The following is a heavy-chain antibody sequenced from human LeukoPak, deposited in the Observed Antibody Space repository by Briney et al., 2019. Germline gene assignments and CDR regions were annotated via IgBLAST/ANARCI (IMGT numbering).Heavy chain of an antibody. D-gene: IGHD6-13*01. CDR2: ISYYNGNT. CDR1: GYTFTSYS. V-gene: IGHV1-18*01. J-gene: IGHJ4*02. Sequence: ASVKDSCKASGYTFTSYSISWVPQAPGQGLEWMGWISYYNGNTNYAQKLQGRVTMTTDTSTSTAYMELRSLRSDDTAVYYCARGVALYSSSWYFNYYFDYWGQGTLVTVSS. CDR3: ARGVALYSSSWYFNYYFDY.